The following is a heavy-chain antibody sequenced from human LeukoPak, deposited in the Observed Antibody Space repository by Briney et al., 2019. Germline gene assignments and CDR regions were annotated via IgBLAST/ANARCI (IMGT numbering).Heavy chain of an antibody. J-gene: IGHJ4*02. CDR1: GFTFSTDS. Sequence: GGSLRLSCAASGFTFSTDSMNWGRQAPGQGLEWGSSISSSSSYIYYADSVKGRVTISRDNAKNTLYLQMNSLRAEDTAVYYCARASGGALDYWGQGGLVTVAS. V-gene: IGHV3-21*01. CDR3: ARASGGALDY. D-gene: IGHD3-16*01. CDR2: ISSSSSYI.